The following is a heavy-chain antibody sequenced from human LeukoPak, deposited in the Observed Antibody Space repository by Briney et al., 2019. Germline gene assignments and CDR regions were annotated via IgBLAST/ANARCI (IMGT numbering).Heavy chain of an antibody. CDR3: ARGVAATGTGGLSWFDP. D-gene: IGHD6-13*01. J-gene: IGHJ5*02. V-gene: IGHV4-59*01. CDR1: GGSIGSYY. CDR2: IYSSGST. Sequence: PSETLSLTCTVSGGSIGSYYWSWIRQPPGKGLEWIGYIYSSGSTNYNPSLKSRVTISLDTSKNQFSLKLSFVTAADTAVYYCARGVAATGTGGLSWFDPWGQGTLVTVSS.